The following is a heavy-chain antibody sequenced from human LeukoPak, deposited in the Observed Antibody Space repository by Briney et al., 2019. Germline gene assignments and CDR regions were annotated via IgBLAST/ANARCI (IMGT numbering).Heavy chain of an antibody. D-gene: IGHD6-19*01. CDR1: GGSFSGYY. CDR3: ASYNSSGWSTYDY. CDR2: INHSGST. J-gene: IGHJ4*02. Sequence: SETLSLTCAVYGGSFSGYYWSWIRQPPGKGLEWIGEINHSGSTNYNPSLKSRVTISVDTSKNQFSLKLSSVTAADAAVYYCASYNSSGWSTYDYWGQGTLVTVSS. V-gene: IGHV4-34*01.